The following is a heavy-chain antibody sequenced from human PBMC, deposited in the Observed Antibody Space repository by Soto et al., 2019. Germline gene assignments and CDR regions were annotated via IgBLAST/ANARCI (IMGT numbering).Heavy chain of an antibody. J-gene: IGHJ4*02. CDR3: ARDSRWSRVPKERDY. CDR1: GYTFTSYG. Sequence: GASVKVSCKASGYTFTSYGISWVRQAPGQGLEWMGWISAYNGNTNYAQKLQGRVTMTTDTSTSTAYMELRSLRSDDTAVYYCARDSRWSRVPKERDYWGQGTLVTVSS. CDR2: ISAYNGNT. V-gene: IGHV1-18*01. D-gene: IGHD1-1*01.